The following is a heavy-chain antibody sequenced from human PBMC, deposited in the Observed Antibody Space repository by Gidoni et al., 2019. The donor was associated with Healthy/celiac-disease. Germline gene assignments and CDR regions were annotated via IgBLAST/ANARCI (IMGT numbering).Heavy chain of an antibody. CDR1: GHSFTSYL. D-gene: IGHD2-15*01. J-gene: IGHJ4*02. CDR2: ISPGDADT. V-gene: IGHV5-51*01. CDR3: ARCLGNGGSCQFDY. Sequence: EVQLLKSGTDVNHPAAPLQLSFKCSGHSFTSYLIGWVRQMPGKGLEWMGIISPGDADTRYSPSCQGQVTISADKFISTAYLQWSSMDASVTAMYVCARCLGNGGSCQFDYWGQGTLVTVSS.